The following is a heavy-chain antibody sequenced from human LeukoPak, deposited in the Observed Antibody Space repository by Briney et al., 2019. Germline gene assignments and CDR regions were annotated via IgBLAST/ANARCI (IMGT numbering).Heavy chain of an antibody. CDR3: ARPPSYYGDYFDY. V-gene: IGHV5-51*01. D-gene: IGHD4-17*01. J-gene: IGHJ4*02. CDR2: IYPGDSDT. CDR1: GYSYTSYW. Sequence: GESLKISCKGSGYSYTSYWIGWVRQMPGKGLEWMGIIYPGDSDTRYSPSFQGQVTISADKSISTAYLQWSSLKASDTAMYYCARPPSYYGDYFDYWGQGTLVTVSS.